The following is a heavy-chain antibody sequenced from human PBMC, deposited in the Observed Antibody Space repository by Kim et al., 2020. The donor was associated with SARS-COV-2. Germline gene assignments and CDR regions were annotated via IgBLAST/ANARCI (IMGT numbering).Heavy chain of an antibody. CDR2: IIPIFGTA. Sequence: SVKVSCKASGGTFSSYAISWVRQAPGQGLELMGGIIPIFGTANYAQKFQGRVTITADESTSTAYMELSSLRSEDTAVYYCARRYCSSTSCYMGDQYYYYYYMDVWGKGTTVTVSS. CDR3: ARRYCSSTSCYMGDQYYYYYYMDV. D-gene: IGHD2-2*02. V-gene: IGHV1-69*13. J-gene: IGHJ6*03. CDR1: GGTFSSYA.